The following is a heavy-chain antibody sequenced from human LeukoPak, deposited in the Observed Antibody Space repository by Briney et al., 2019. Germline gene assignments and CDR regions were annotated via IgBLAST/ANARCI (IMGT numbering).Heavy chain of an antibody. D-gene: IGHD3-22*01. CDR3: AREDRGGYPDY. V-gene: IGHV3-7*01. J-gene: IGHJ4*02. CDR1: GFAFSSYW. Sequence: GGSLRLSCAASGFAFSSYWMSWVRQAPGKGLEWVANIKQDGSEKYYVDSVKGRFTISRDNAKNSLYLQMNSLRAEDTAVYYCAREDRGGYPDYWGQGTLVTVSS. CDR2: IKQDGSEK.